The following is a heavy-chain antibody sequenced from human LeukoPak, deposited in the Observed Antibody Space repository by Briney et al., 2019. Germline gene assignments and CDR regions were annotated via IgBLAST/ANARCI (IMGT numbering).Heavy chain of an antibody. V-gene: IGHV3-48*04. CDR3: ATSFYGDDVY. D-gene: IGHD4-17*01. J-gene: IGHJ4*02. Sequence: GGTLRLSCAASGFTFSSYGMSWVRQAPGKGLEWVSYISSSGSTIYYADSVKGRFTISRDNAKNSLYLQMNSLRAEDTAVYYCATSFYGDDVYWGQGTLVTVSS. CDR1: GFTFSSYG. CDR2: ISSSGSTI.